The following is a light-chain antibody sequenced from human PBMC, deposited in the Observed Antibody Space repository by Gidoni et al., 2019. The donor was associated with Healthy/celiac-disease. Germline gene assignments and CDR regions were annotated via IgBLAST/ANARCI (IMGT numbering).Light chain of an antibody. V-gene: IGLV2-11*01. CDR3: CSYAGSYTYV. CDR1: SSDGGGYNY. CDR2: DVS. J-gene: IGLJ1*01. Sequence: QSALSQLRSVSGSPGQSVTISCTGTSSDGGGYNYVPWYQQHPGKAPKLMIYDVSKRPSGVPGRFSGSKSGNTASLTSSELQAEDEDDYYCCSYAGSYTYVFGTGTKVTV.